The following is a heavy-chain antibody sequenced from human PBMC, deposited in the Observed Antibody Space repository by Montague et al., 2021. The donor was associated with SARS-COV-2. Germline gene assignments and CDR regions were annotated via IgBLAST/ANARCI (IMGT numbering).Heavy chain of an antibody. CDR3: ASGWTLFD. Sequence: CAISGDSVSSTAAAWNWIRQSPSRGLEWLGRTYYRSEWHTDYADSVECRLAIDADTSKNQFSLQLHSVTPEDSAVYYCASGWTLFDWGQGTLVTVSS. D-gene: IGHD6-19*01. V-gene: IGHV6-1*01. CDR1: GDSVSSTAAA. J-gene: IGHJ4*02. CDR2: TYYRSEWHT.